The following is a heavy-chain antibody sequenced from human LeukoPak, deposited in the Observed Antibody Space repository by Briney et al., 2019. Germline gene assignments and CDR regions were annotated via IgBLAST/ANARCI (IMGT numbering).Heavy chain of an antibody. D-gene: IGHD6-19*01. CDR2: VSGSGVTT. Sequence: GGPLRLSCAASGFTFSTYAMTWVRQAPGKGLEWVSAVSGSGVTTYYADSVKGRFTISRDISKNTLYLQMNSLRVEDTAVYFCTKGSYSSVWVHFDYWGQGTLVTVSS. CDR3: TKGSYSSVWVHFDY. CDR1: GFTFSTYA. J-gene: IGHJ4*02. V-gene: IGHV3-23*01.